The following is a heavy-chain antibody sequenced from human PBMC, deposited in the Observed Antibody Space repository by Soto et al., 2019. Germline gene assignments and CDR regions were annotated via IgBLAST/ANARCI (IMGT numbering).Heavy chain of an antibody. V-gene: IGHV1-46*01. CDR2: INPSGGST. CDR1: GYTFTSYY. Sequence: GASVKVSCKASGYTFTSYYMHWVRQAPGQGLEWMGIINPSGGSTSYAQKFQGRVSMTRDTSTSTVYMDLSSLRSEDTAVYYCARYWGSDTFCTGAVCYFFDYWGQGTLVTVSS. J-gene: IGHJ4*02. CDR3: ARYWGSDTFCTGAVCYFFDY. D-gene: IGHD2-8*02.